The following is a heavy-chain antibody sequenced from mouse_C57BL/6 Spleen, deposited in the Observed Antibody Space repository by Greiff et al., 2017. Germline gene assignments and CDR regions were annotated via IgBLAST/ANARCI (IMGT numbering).Heavy chain of an antibody. V-gene: IGHV1-82*01. CDR3: ARRSSNYEYFDV. CDR1: GYAFSSSW. D-gene: IGHD2-5*01. CDR2: IYPGDGDT. J-gene: IGHJ1*03. Sequence: QVHVKQSGPELVKPGASVKISCKASGYAFSSSWMNWVKQRPGKGLEWIGRIYPGDGDTNYNGKFKGKATLTADKSSSTAYMQLSSLTSEDSAVYFCARRSSNYEYFDVWGTGTTVTVSS.